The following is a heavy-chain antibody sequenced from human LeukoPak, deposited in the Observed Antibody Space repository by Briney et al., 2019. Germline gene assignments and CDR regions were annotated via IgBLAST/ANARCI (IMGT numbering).Heavy chain of an antibody. Sequence: GGSLRLSCAASGFTFSSYGMHWVRQAPGKGLEWVAFIRYDGSNKYYADSVKGRFTISRDNAKNSLYLQMNSLRAEDTAVYYCARGIVGATDYWGQGTLVTVSS. V-gene: IGHV3-30*02. CDR1: GFTFSSYG. CDR3: ARGIVGATDY. CDR2: IRYDGSNK. D-gene: IGHD1-26*01. J-gene: IGHJ4*02.